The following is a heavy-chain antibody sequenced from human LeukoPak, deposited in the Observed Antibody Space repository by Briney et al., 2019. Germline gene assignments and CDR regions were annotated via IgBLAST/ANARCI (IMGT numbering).Heavy chain of an antibody. J-gene: IGHJ4*02. V-gene: IGHV1-2*02. CDR3: ARGQPNWGYTY. CDR2: INPNSGDT. D-gene: IGHD7-27*01. Sequence: ASVKVSCKASGYTFTGYYIHWVRQAPGQGLEWMGKINPNSGDTDYAQKFQGRVTMTRDTSITTAYMELSRLRSADTAVYYCARGQPNWGYTYWGQGTLVTVSS. CDR1: GYTFTGYY.